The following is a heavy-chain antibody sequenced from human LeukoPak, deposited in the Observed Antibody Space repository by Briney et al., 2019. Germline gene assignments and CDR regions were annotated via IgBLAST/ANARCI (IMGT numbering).Heavy chain of an antibody. CDR3: GGLAPPRPLDY. V-gene: IGHV4-61*01. CDR1: GGSVSSGTYY. CDR2: IYSSGST. J-gene: IGHJ4*02. Sequence: SETLSLTCTVSGGSVSSGTYYWNWVRQPPGKGLEWIGYIYSSGSTNYNRSLKSRVTISLDTSKNQFSLKLSSVTAADTAVYYWGGLAPPRPLDYWGKGTPVTVSS.